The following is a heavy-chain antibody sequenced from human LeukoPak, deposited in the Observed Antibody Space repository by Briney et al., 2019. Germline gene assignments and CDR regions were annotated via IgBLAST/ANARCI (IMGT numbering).Heavy chain of an antibody. D-gene: IGHD4-17*01. CDR1: GFTFSSYG. CDR3: AVSRGGDSGDAFDI. CDR2: IWYDGSNK. Sequence: GGSLRLSCAASGFTFSSYGMHWVRQAPGKGLEWVAVIWYDGSNKYYADSVKGRFTISRDNSKNTLYLQMNSLRAEDTAVYYCAVSRGGDSGDAFDIWGQGTMVTVSS. J-gene: IGHJ3*02. V-gene: IGHV3-33*01.